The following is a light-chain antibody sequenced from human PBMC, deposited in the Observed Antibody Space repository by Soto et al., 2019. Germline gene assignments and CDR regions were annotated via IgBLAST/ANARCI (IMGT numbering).Light chain of an antibody. CDR1: QSVSSSY. Sequence: EIVLTQSPGTLSLSPGERATLSCRASQSVSSSYLAWYQQKPGQAPRLLIYGASSRATGIPDRFSGSGSGTVFTLTISRLEPEDFAVYYCQQNGSSPETFGQGTKVEIK. J-gene: IGKJ1*01. CDR3: QQNGSSPET. V-gene: IGKV3-20*01. CDR2: GAS.